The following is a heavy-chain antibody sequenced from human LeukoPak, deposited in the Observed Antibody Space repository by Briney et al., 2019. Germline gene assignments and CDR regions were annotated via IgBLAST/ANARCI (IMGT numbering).Heavy chain of an antibody. CDR2: ISGSGGST. CDR1: GFTFSSYA. CDR3: ARHKSVVPAAMLSP. V-gene: IGHV3-23*01. D-gene: IGHD2-2*01. J-gene: IGHJ5*02. Sequence: GGSLRLSCAASGFTFSSYAMSWVRQAPGKGLEWVSAISGSGGSTYYADSVKGRFTISRDNSKNTLYLQMNSLRAEDTAVYYCARHKSVVPAAMLSPWGQGTLVTVSS.